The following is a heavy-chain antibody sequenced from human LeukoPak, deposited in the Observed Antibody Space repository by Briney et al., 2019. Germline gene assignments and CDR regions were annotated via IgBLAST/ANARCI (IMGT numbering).Heavy chain of an antibody. CDR3: ARGARIAVAGTL. V-gene: IGHV4-31*03. J-gene: IGHJ4*02. CDR1: GGSVGSGGYY. D-gene: IGHD6-19*01. CDR2: IYYSGST. Sequence: PSETLSLTCTVSGGSVGSGGYYWSWIRQHPGKGLEWIGYIYYSGSTYYNPSLKSRVTISVDTSKNQFSLKLSSVTAADTAVYYCARGARIAVAGTLWGQGTLVTVSS.